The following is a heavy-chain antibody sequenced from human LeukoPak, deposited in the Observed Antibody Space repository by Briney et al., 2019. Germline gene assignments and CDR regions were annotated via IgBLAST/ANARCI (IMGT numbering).Heavy chain of an antibody. CDR1: GFTFSSYG. CDR2: IWYDGSNK. CDR3: ARALGYYDSSGYYLGY. D-gene: IGHD3-22*01. J-gene: IGHJ4*02. V-gene: IGHV3-33*01. Sequence: PGRSLRLSCAASGFTFSSYGMHWVRQAPGKGLEWVAVIWYDGSNKYYADSVKGRFTISRDNSKNTLYLQMNSLRAEDTAVYYCARALGYYDSSGYYLGYWGQGTLVTVSS.